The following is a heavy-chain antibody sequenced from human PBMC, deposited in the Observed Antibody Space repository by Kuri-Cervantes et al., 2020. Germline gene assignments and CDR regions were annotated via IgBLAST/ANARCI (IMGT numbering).Heavy chain of an antibody. CDR1: GYTFTSYD. CDR2: MNPNSGNT. Sequence: GGSLRLSCKASGYTFTSYDINWVRQATGQGLEWMGWMNPNSGNTGYAQKFQGRVTMTRNTSISTAYMELSRLRSDDTAVYYCARGHLVGAPIVVDAFDIWGQGTMVTVSS. CDR3: ARGHLVGAPIVVDAFDI. J-gene: IGHJ3*02. V-gene: IGHV1-8*01. D-gene: IGHD1-26*01.